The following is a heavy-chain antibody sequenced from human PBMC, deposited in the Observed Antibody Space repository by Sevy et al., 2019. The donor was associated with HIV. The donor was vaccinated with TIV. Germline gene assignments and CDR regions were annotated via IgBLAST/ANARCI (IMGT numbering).Heavy chain of an antibody. V-gene: IGHV5-51*01. CDR1: GYSFTSYW. Sequence: GESLKISCKGSGYSFTSYWIGWVRQMPGKGLEWMGIIYPGDSDTRYSPSFQGQVTISADKSISTDYLQWSSLKASDTAMYYCARRRYYDSSGYYLDYWGQGTLVTVSS. CDR2: IYPGDSDT. J-gene: IGHJ4*02. D-gene: IGHD3-22*01. CDR3: ARRRYYDSSGYYLDY.